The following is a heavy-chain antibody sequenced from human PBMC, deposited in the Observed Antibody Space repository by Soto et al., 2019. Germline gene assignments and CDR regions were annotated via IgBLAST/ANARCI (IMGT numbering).Heavy chain of an antibody. Sequence: ASVKVSCKASGYTFTSYYMHWVRQAPGQGLEWMGIINPSGGSTSYAQKFQGRVTMTRDTSTSTVYMELSSLRSEDTAVYYCARALPDIVVVPAAIPPEEWFDPWGQGTLVTVSS. V-gene: IGHV1-46*01. CDR2: INPSGGST. J-gene: IGHJ5*02. CDR3: ARALPDIVVVPAAIPPEEWFDP. CDR1: GYTFTSYY. D-gene: IGHD2-2*01.